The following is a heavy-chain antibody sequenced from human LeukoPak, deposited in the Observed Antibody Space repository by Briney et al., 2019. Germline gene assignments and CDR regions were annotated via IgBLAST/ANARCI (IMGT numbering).Heavy chain of an antibody. CDR1: GFTFSSYE. J-gene: IGHJ6*04. CDR3: AELGITMIGGV. V-gene: IGHV3-48*03. Sequence: GGSLRLSCAASGFTFSSYEMNWVRQAPGKGLEWVSYISSSGSTIYYAESVKGRFTISRDNAKNSLHLQMNSLRAEDTAVYYCAELGITMIGGVWGKGTTVTISS. D-gene: IGHD3-10*02. CDR2: ISSSGSTI.